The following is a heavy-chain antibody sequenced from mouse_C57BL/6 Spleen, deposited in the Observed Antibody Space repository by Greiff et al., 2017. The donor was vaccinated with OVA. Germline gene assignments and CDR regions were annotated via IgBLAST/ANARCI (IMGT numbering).Heavy chain of an antibody. J-gene: IGHJ3*01. CDR3: ATPYDYEERGFAY. CDR2: IPPNSGST. Sequence: VKLQQPGAELVKPGASVKLSCKASGYTFTSYWMHWVKQRPGQGLEWIGMIPPNSGSTNYNEKFKSKATLTVDKSSSTAYMQLSSLTSEDSAVYYWATPYDYEERGFAYWGQGTLVTVSA. CDR1: GYTFTSYW. V-gene: IGHV1-64*01. D-gene: IGHD2-4*01.